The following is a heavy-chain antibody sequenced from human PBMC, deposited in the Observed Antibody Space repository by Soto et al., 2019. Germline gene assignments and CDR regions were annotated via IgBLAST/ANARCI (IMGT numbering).Heavy chain of an antibody. CDR1: GYTFTSYG. V-gene: IGHV1-18*01. J-gene: IGHJ4*02. CDR2: ISAYNGNT. CDR3: ARDSPAYYDSSGYSDPFDY. D-gene: IGHD3-22*01. Sequence: QVQLVQSGAEVKKPGASVKVSCKASGYTFTSYGISWVRQAPGQGLEWMGWISAYNGNTNYAQKLQGRVTMTTDTSTSTDYMELRSLRSDDTAVYYCARDSPAYYDSSGYSDPFDYWGQGTLVTVSS.